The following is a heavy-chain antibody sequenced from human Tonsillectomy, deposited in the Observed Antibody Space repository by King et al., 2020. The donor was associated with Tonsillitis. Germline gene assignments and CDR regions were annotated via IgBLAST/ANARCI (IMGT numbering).Heavy chain of an antibody. CDR3: ARGYYDDAFDI. D-gene: IGHD3-22*01. CDR1: GFTVSSNY. Sequence: QLVQSGGGLVQPGGSLRLSCAASGFTVSSNYMSWVRQAPGKGLEWVSVIYSGGSTYYADSVKGRFTISRDNSKNTLYLETNSLRAEDTAVYYCARGYYDDAFDIWGQGTMVTVSS. J-gene: IGHJ3*02. V-gene: IGHV3-66*01. CDR2: IYSGGST.